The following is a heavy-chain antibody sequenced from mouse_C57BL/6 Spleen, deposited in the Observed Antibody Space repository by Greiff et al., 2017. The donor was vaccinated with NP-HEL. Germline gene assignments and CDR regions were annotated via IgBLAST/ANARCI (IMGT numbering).Heavy chain of an antibody. J-gene: IGHJ4*01. V-gene: IGHV10-3*01. Sequence: DVKLVESGGGLVQPKGSLKLSCAASGFTFNTYAMHWVRQAPGKGLEWVARIRSKSSNYATYYADSVKDRFTISRDDSQSMLYLQMNNLKTEDTAMYYCVRVSLYGRGGDYAMDYWGQGTSVTVSS. CDR1: GFTFNTYA. CDR3: VRVSLYGRGGDYAMDY. CDR2: IRSKSSNYAT. D-gene: IGHD1-1*01.